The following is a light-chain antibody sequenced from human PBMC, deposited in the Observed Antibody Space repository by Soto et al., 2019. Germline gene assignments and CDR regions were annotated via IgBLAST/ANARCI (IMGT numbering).Light chain of an antibody. J-gene: IGKJ1*01. Sequence: IVMTKSPATLSVSQKERATLSCRASQSVSSNLAWYQQKPGQAPRLLIYGASTRATGIPARFSGSGSGTEFTLTISRLEPEDFAVYYCQQYGISGTFGQGSKVAIK. V-gene: IGKV3-15*01. CDR3: QQYGISGT. CDR2: GAS. CDR1: QSVSSN.